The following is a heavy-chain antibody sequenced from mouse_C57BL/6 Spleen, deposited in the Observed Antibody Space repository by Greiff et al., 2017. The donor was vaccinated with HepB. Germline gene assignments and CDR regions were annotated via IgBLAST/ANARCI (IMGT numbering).Heavy chain of an antibody. D-gene: IGHD1-1*02. V-gene: IGHV1-82*01. CDR1: GYAFSSSW. CDR3: ATGWVSYWYFDV. Sequence: VQLQQSGPELVKPGASVKISCKASGYAFSSSWMNWVKQRPGTGLEWIGRIYPGDGDTNYNGKFKGKATLTADKSSSTAYMQLSSLTSEDSAVYFCATGWVSYWYFDVWGTGTTVTVSS. J-gene: IGHJ1*03. CDR2: IYPGDGDT.